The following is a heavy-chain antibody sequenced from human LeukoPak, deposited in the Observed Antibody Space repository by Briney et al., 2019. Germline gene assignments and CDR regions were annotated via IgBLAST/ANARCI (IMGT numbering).Heavy chain of an antibody. Sequence: PSETLSLTCAVYGESFSGYYWSWIRQPPGKGLEWIGEINHSGSTNYNPSLKSRVTISVDTSKNQFSLKLSSVTAADTAVYYCARGRSYYYYMDVWGKGTTVTVSS. CDR2: INHSGST. CDR3: ARGRSYYYYMDV. CDR1: GESFSGYY. D-gene: IGHD3-10*01. J-gene: IGHJ6*03. V-gene: IGHV4-34*01.